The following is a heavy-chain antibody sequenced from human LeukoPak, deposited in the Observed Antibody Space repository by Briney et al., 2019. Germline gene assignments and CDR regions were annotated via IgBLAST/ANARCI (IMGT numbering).Heavy chain of an antibody. Sequence: GGSLRLSCAASGFSVSSNYMSWVRQAPGKGLEWVSVIYSGGNTYYADSVKGRFTISRDNSKNTLYLQMGSLRADDTAVYYCARESLPPAAGFDYWGQGTLVTVSS. CDR2: IYSGGNT. D-gene: IGHD6-13*01. CDR3: ARESLPPAAGFDY. J-gene: IGHJ4*02. V-gene: IGHV3-66*01. CDR1: GFSVSSNY.